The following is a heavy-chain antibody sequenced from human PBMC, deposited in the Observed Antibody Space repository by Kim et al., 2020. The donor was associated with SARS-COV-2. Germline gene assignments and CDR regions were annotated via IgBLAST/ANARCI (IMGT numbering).Heavy chain of an antibody. J-gene: IGHJ6*02. V-gene: IGHV4-31*03. CDR2: LHYSGSS. D-gene: IGHD3-22*01. CDR1: GGSISSGGYY. Sequence: SETLSLTCTVSGGSISSGGYYWSWIRQHPGEGLEWIGHLHYSGSSYYNPSLKSRITISVDTSKDQFSLKLSSVTAADTAVYYCARISSGPYFSYAMDVWGPGTSVTVSS. CDR3: ARISSGPYFSYAMDV.